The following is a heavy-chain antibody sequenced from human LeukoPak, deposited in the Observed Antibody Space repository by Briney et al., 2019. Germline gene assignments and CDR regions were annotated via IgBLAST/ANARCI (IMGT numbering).Heavy chain of an antibody. CDR1: GYTFTSYA. J-gene: IGHJ4*02. D-gene: IGHD6-13*01. V-gene: IGHV1-69*13. Sequence: SVKVSCKASGYTFTSYAMNWVRQAPGQGLEWMGGIIPIFGTANYAQKFQGRVTITADESTSTAYMELSSLRSEDTAVYYCATAPGGIAAAELVYWGQGTLVTVSS. CDR3: ATAPGGIAAAELVY. CDR2: IIPIFGTA.